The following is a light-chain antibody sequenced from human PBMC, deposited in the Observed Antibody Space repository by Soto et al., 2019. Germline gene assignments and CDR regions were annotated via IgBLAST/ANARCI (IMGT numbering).Light chain of an antibody. CDR2: GAS. CDR1: QSVSSNY. J-gene: IGKJ1*01. V-gene: IGKV3-20*01. CDR3: HQYGSAPWT. Sequence: IVLTQSPGTLSLSPGERGALSCRASQSVSSNYVAWYQQKPGQAPRLLISGASNRATGTPARFRGSGSGTDFTLTITRLEPEDFAVYYCHQYGSAPWTFGQGTKVDIK.